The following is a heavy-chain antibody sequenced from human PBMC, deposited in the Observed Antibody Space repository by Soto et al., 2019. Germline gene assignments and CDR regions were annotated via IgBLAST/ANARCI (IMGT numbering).Heavy chain of an antibody. J-gene: IGHJ6*02. CDR3: ARLMTGLGGYYGMDV. CDR2: IIPIFGTA. CDR1: GGTFSSYA. V-gene: IGHV1-69*13. D-gene: IGHD3-9*01. Sequence: SMKVSCKASGGTFSSYAISWVRQAPGQGLEWMGGIIPIFGTANYAQKFQGRVTITADESTSTAYMELSSLRSEDTAVYYCARLMTGLGGYYGMDVWGQGTTVTVYS.